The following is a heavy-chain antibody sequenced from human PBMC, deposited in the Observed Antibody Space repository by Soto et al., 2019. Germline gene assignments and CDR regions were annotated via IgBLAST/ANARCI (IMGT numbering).Heavy chain of an antibody. J-gene: IGHJ4*02. CDR1: GGSISSYY. CDR2: IYYSGST. D-gene: IGHD6-19*01. CDR3: ARNGGIAVAGTVDY. Sequence: QVQLQESGPGLVKPSETLSLTCTVSGGSISSYYWSWIRQPPGKGLEWIGYIYYSGSTNYNPSLKSRVTISVDTSKNQFSRKLSSVTAADTAVYYCARNGGIAVAGTVDYWGQGTLVTVSS. V-gene: IGHV4-59*01.